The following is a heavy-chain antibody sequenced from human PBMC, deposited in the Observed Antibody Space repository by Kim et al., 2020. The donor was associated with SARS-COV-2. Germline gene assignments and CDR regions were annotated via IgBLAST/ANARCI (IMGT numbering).Heavy chain of an antibody. V-gene: IGHV4-31*03. CDR2: IYYSGST. D-gene: IGHD2-2*01. CDR3: ARVTSTFIVEVPAAMAFDY. Sequence: SETLSLTCTVSGGSISSGGYYWSWIRQHPGKGLEWIGYIYYSGSTYYNPSLKSRVTISVDTSKNQFSLKLSSVTAADTAVNYCARVTSTFIVEVPAAMAFDYWGQGTLVTVSS. J-gene: IGHJ4*02. CDR1: GGSISSGGYY.